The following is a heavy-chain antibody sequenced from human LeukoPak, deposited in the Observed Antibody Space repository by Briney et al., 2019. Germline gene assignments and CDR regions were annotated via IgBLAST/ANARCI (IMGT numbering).Heavy chain of an antibody. CDR3: ASGVTIDAFDI. Sequence: GASVKVSCKASGGTFSSYAISWVRQAPGQGLEWMGGIIPIFGTANYAQKFQGRVTITADKSTSTAYMELSSLRSEDTAVYYCASGVTIDAFDIWGQGTMVTVSS. V-gene: IGHV1-69*06. CDR1: GGTFSSYA. D-gene: IGHD2-21*02. J-gene: IGHJ3*02. CDR2: IIPIFGTA.